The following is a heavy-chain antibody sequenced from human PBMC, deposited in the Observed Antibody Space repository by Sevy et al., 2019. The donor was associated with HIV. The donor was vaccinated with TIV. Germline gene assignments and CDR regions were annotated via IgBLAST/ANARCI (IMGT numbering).Heavy chain of an antibody. D-gene: IGHD4-17*01. V-gene: IGHV3-48*02. CDR2: ISSSSSTI. Sequence: GGSLRLSCAASGFTFSSYSMNWVRQAPGKGLEWVSYISSSSSTIYYADSLKGRFTISRDNAKNSLYLEMNSLRDEDTAVYYCARVTYGDYRLDYWGQGTLVTFSS. CDR3: ARVTYGDYRLDY. J-gene: IGHJ4*02. CDR1: GFTFSSYS.